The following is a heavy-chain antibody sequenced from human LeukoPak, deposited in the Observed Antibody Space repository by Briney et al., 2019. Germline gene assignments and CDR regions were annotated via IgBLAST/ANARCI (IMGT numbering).Heavy chain of an antibody. J-gene: IGHJ6*03. D-gene: IGHD2-2*01. CDR2: IIPIFGTA. V-gene: IGHV1-69*13. Sequence: SVKVSCKASGGTFSSYAISWLRQAPGQGLEWMGGIIPIFGTANYAQKFQGRVTITADESTSTAYMELSSLRSEDTAVYYCARAPVVPAAMVRFYYYYYYMDVWGKGTTVTVSS. CDR3: ARAPVVPAAMVRFYYYYYYMDV. CDR1: GGTFSSYA.